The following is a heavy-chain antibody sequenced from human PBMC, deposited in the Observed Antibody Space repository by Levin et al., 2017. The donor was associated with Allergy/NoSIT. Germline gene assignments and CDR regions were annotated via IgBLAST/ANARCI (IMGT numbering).Heavy chain of an antibody. Sequence: GESLKISCAASGFSISRNFMSWVRQAPGKGLEWVSVIYSGGTIYYADSVKGRFTISRDNAKNSLYLQMNSLRAEDTAVYYCVGGRVATSGYSSGWFPEGPDYWGQGTLVTVSS. CDR1: GFSISRNF. CDR2: IYSGGTI. J-gene: IGHJ4*02. D-gene: IGHD6-19*01. V-gene: IGHV3-53*01. CDR3: VGGRVATSGYSSGWFPEGPDY.